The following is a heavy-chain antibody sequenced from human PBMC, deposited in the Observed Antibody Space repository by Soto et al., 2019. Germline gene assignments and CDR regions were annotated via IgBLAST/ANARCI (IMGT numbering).Heavy chain of an antibody. Sequence: GGSLRLSCAASGFTFSSYAMSWVRQAPGKGLEWVSAISGSGGSTYYADSVKGRFTISRDNSKNTLYLQMNSLRAEDTAVYYCAKDKDGRIFGVVRSVNYFDYWGQGTLVTVSS. V-gene: IGHV3-23*01. CDR1: GFTFSSYA. CDR3: AKDKDGRIFGVVRSVNYFDY. CDR2: ISGSGGST. J-gene: IGHJ4*02. D-gene: IGHD3-3*01.